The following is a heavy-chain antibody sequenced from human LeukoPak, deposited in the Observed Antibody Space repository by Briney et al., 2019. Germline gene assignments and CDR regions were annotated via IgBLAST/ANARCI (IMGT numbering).Heavy chain of an antibody. CDR3: ARHGDYYCRSTSCFDY. J-gene: IGHJ4*02. D-gene: IGHD2-2*01. V-gene: IGHV4-59*08. Sequence: SETLSLTCTVSGGSVSSYYWSWIRQPPGKGLEWIGYVYSSGSTNYNPSLKSRVTISVDTSKNQFSLKLSSVTAADTAVYYCARHGDYYCRSTSCFDYWGQGTLVTVSS. CDR2: VYSSGST. CDR1: GGSVSSYY.